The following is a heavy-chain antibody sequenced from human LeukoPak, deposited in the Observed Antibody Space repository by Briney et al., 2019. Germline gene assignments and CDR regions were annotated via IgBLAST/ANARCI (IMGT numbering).Heavy chain of an antibody. V-gene: IGHV4-39*01. D-gene: IGHD1-26*01. CDR1: GGSINTYY. J-gene: IGHJ6*03. CDR3: ARNSGSSLIYYYMDV. Sequence: SETLSLTCTVSGGSINTYYWSWIRQPPGKGLEWIGSIYYSGSTYYNPSLKSRVTISVDTSKNQFSLKLSSVTAADTAVYYCARNSGSSLIYYYMDVWGKGTTVTVSS. CDR2: IYYSGST.